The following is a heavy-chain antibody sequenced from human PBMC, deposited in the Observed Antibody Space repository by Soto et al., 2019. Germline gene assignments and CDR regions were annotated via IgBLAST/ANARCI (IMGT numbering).Heavy chain of an antibody. CDR2: IYWDDNK. J-gene: IGHJ3*02. CDR3: ANRMTGTTDDAFDI. Sequence: SGPTLVNPTQTLTLTCTFSGFSLSNRGMGVGWIRQPPGKALEWLALIYWDDNKRYSPSLKSRLTIAKDTSKNQVVLTMTNMDPVDTSTYYCANRMTGTTDDAFDISGQGTMVTVSS. V-gene: IGHV2-5*02. CDR1: GFSLSNRGMG. D-gene: IGHD1-20*01.